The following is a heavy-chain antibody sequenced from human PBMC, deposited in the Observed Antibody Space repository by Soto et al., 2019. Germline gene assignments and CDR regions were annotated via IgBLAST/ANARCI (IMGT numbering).Heavy chain of an antibody. CDR3: ARGALTVANWFDP. J-gene: IGHJ5*02. V-gene: IGHV1-2*02. D-gene: IGHD6-19*01. Sequence: QVQLVQSGAEVKKPGASVKVSCKASGYTFTDYYMNWVRQAPGQGLVWMGWINPNNGVTNYAQKFQGRVTMTRDTSISTAYMDLSRLRSDDTALYYCARGALTVANWFDPWGQGTQVTVSS. CDR1: GYTFTDYY. CDR2: INPNNGVT.